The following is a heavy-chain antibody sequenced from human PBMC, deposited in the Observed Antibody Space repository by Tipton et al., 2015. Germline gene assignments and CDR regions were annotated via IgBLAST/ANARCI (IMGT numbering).Heavy chain of an antibody. V-gene: IGHV3-73*01. D-gene: IGHD3-9*01. Sequence: GSLRLSCAASGFTFSGSTMHWVRQASGKGLEWVGRIRTKADIYATAYAASVKGRFTISRDDSQNTAYLQMNSLKTAGTAVYYCTRQVHDYYDILTGYHYRDFDYWGQGTLVTVSS. CDR2: IRTKADIYAT. CDR1: GFTFSGST. CDR3: TRQVHDYYDILTGYHYRDFDY. J-gene: IGHJ4*02.